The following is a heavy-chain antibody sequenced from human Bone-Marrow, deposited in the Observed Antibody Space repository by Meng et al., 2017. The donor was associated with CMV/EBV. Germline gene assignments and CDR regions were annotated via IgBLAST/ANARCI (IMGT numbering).Heavy chain of an antibody. CDR1: GFTFSEFA. V-gene: IGHV3-33*07. J-gene: IGHJ4*02. CDR2: IWYDGSNK. Sequence: GESLKISCAASGFTFSEFAVSWVRQAPGKGLEWVAVIWYDGSNKYYADSVKGRFTISRDNSKNTLYLQMNSLRAEDTALYSCAIGLELRHWGQGTLVTVSS. D-gene: IGHD1-7*01. CDR3: AIGLELRH.